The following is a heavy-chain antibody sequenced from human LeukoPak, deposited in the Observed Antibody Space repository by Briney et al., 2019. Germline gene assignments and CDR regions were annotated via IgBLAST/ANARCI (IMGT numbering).Heavy chain of an antibody. Sequence: SETLSLTCTVSGDSVSGISFYWSWIRQPPGKGLQYIGYIQYSGSTNYNPSLKSRVTISVDTSKNQFSLKLSSVTAADTAVYYCARYYDSSGYWSTPHFDYWGQGTMVTVSS. CDR3: ARYYDSSGYWSTPHFDY. CDR1: GDSVSGISFY. J-gene: IGHJ4*02. D-gene: IGHD3-22*01. V-gene: IGHV4-61*01. CDR2: IQYSGST.